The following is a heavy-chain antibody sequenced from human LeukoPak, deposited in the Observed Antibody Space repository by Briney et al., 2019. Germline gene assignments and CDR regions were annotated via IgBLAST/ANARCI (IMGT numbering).Heavy chain of an antibody. J-gene: IGHJ5*02. D-gene: IGHD2-2*01. V-gene: IGHV3-23*01. CDR3: AKAYCSSTNCYSPGS. CDR2: ISDSGGGT. Sequence: PGGSLRLSCAASGFTFSSYVMSWVRQAPGKGLEWVSLISDSGGGTYYADSVKDRFTISRDNSKSTLYLQMNSLRAEDTAVYYCAKAYCSSTNCYSPGSWGQGTLVTVSS. CDR1: GFTFSSYV.